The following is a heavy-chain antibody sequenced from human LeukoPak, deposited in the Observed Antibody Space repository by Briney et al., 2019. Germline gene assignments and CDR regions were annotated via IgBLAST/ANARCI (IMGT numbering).Heavy chain of an antibody. D-gene: IGHD3-3*01. V-gene: IGHV3-48*01. CDR1: GFTFSSYS. CDR3: ARRVTIFGVVIIGYTDV. Sequence: GRSLRLSCAASGFTFSSYSMNWVRQAPGKGLEWVSYISSSSSTIYYADSVKGRFTISRDNVKNSLYLQMNSLRAEDTAVYYCARRVTIFGVVIIGYTDVWGKGTTVTVSS. J-gene: IGHJ6*03. CDR2: ISSSSSTI.